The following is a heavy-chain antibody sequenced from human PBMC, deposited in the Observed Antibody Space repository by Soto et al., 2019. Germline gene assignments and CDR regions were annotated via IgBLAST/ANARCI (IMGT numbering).Heavy chain of an antibody. CDR2: ISYDGSNK. CDR3: ALHYDDYVPYYFDY. J-gene: IGHJ4*02. V-gene: IGHV3-30*03. D-gene: IGHD4-17*01. CDR1: GFTFSSYG. Sequence: QVQLVESGGGVVQPGRSLRLSCAASGFTFSSYGMHWVRQAPGKGLEWVAVISYDGSNKYYADSVKGRFTISRDNSKNALNLQMNSLVAEDTAVYYCALHYDDYVPYYFDYWGQGTQLTVSS.